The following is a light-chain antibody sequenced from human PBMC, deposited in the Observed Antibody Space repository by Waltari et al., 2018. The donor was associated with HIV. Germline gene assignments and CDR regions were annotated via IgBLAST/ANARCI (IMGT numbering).Light chain of an antibody. CDR1: NIGSKS. CDR3: QVWDSSSDHTRV. CDR2: DDS. V-gene: IGLV3-21*03. J-gene: IGLJ2*01. Sequence: SYVLTQPPSVSVAPGTTARITCGGNNIGSKSVQWYQQKPGQAPVLVVYDDSDRPSGSPERFSGSNSGNTATLTISRVEAGDEADYYCQVWDSSSDHTRVFGGGTKLTVL.